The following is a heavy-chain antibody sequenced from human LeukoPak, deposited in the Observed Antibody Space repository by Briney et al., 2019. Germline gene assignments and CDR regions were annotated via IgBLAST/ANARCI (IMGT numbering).Heavy chain of an antibody. V-gene: IGHV4-34*01. CDR1: GGSFSDYQ. Sequence: ASETLSLTCAVSGGSFSDYQWNWIRQSPGKGLEWLGEISHSGTTTYNPSLKSRVTISIDTSKNQFSLKLRSVTAADTAVYYCARGLVWRFLLDSRRDSFDIWGQGTTITVSS. J-gene: IGHJ3*02. D-gene: IGHD3-16*01. CDR3: ARGLVWRFLLDSRRDSFDI. CDR2: ISHSGTT.